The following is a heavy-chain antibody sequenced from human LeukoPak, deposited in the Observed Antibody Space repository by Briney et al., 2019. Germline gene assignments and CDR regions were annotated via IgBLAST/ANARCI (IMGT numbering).Heavy chain of an antibody. CDR3: TGDGYYDILTVSDY. Sequence: GGSLRLSCTASGFTFGDYAMSWVRQAPGKGLEWVGFIRSKAYGGTTEYAASVKGRFTISRDDSKSIAYLQMNSLKTEDTAVYYCTGDGYYDILTVSDYWGQGTLATVPS. CDR1: GFTFGDYA. CDR2: IRSKAYGGTT. D-gene: IGHD3-9*01. J-gene: IGHJ4*02. V-gene: IGHV3-49*04.